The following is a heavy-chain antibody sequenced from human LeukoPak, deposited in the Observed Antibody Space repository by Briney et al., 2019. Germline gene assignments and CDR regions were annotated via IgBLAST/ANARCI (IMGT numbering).Heavy chain of an antibody. J-gene: IGHJ6*02. CDR1: GFTFSSYG. CDR2: IRCDGSNK. D-gene: IGHD3-9*01. V-gene: IGHV3-30*02. Sequence: GGSLRLSCAASGFTFSSYGMHWVRQAPGKGLEWVAFIRCDGSNKYYADSVKGRFTISRDNSKNTLYLQMNSLRAEDTAVYYCAKDLQLRYFDWLPPPYYYYYVMDVWGQGTTVTVSS. CDR3: AKDLQLRYFDWLPPPYYYYYVMDV.